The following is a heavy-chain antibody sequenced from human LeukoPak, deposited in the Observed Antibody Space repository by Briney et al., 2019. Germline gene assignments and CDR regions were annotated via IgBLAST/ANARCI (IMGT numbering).Heavy chain of an antibody. Sequence: SETLSLSCTISGYSISGICYWGLMREPPWQGLEWIGSIDHIGNTFYTPSLTSRVSISVDTSKNHFSLNLTAVTATGTALYYCARAFWRLGAHDAFDIWGQGTMVTVSS. CDR2: IDHIGNT. CDR1: GYSISGICY. D-gene: IGHD3-3*01. CDR3: ARAFWRLGAHDAFDI. V-gene: IGHV4-38-2*02. J-gene: IGHJ3*02.